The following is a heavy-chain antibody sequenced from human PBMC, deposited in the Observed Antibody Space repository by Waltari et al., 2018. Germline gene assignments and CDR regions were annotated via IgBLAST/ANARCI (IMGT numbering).Heavy chain of an antibody. V-gene: IGHV3-21*01. Sequence: EVQLVGSGGGLVKPGGSLRLSCAASGCTFSGYTMSWVRQAPGEGREVVSFISSGSSYIYYADSGKGRFTISRDNAKNSLYLQMNSLRVEDTAVYYCAREWGVMVGTAGFYFDYWGQGALVTVSS. CDR1: GCTFSGYT. CDR3: AREWGVMVGTAGFYFDY. D-gene: IGHD2-15*01. CDR2: ISSGSSYI. J-gene: IGHJ4*02.